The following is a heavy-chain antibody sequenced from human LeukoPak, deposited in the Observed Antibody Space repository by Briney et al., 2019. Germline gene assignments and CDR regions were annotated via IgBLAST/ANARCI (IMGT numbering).Heavy chain of an antibody. J-gene: IGHJ5*02. CDR2: FYYSGST. CDR3: ARAGGVYERSSWYLDWFDP. D-gene: IGHD6-13*01. Sequence: SETLTLTCTVSGGSISIYYGSWIRQPPGKGLEWIGYFYYSGSTNYNPSLKSRVTISVDTSKNQFSLKLSSVTAADTAVYYCARAGGVYERSSWYLDWFDPWGQGTLVTVSS. V-gene: IGHV4-59*01. CDR1: GGSISIYY.